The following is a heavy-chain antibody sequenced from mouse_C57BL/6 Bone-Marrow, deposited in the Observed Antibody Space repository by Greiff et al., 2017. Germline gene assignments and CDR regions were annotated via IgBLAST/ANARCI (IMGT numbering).Heavy chain of an antibody. CDR2: LYPRSGNT. D-gene: IGHD2-12*01. J-gene: IGHJ2*01. CDR3: ARSPLLLYYFDY. Sequence: VQLKESGAELARPGASVTLSCKASGYTFTSYGISWVKQRTGQGLEWIGELYPRSGNTYYNEKFKGKATLTADKSSSTAYMELRSLTSEDSAVYFCARSPLLLYYFDYWGQGTTLTVSS. V-gene: IGHV1-81*01. CDR1: GYTFTSYG.